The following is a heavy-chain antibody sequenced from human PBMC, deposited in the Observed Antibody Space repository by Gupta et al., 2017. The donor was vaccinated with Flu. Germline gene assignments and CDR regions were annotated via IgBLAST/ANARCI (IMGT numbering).Heavy chain of an antibody. J-gene: IGHJ6*03. CDR3: ARVGYCSSTSCYTFFYYMDV. V-gene: IGHV3-21*01. D-gene: IGHD2-2*02. CDR2: ISSSSSYI. Sequence: WVRQAPGKGLEWVSSISSSSSYIYYADSVKGRFTISRDNAKNSLYLQMNSLRAEDTAVYYCARVGYCSSTSCYTFFYYMDVWGKGTTVTVSS.